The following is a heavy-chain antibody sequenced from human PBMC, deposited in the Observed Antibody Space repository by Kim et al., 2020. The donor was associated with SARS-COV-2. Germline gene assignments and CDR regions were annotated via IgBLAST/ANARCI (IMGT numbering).Heavy chain of an antibody. D-gene: IGHD3-9*01. CDR1: GFTFSDFY. J-gene: IGHJ4*02. CDR3: ARDLRYYDILTGYPGPHRSDPLPIDY. CDR2: ISSSGSTI. V-gene: IGHV3-11*01. Sequence: GGSLRLSCAASGFTFSDFYMSWIRQAPGKGLEWVSYISSSGSTIYYADSVKGRFTISRDNAKNSLYLQMNSLRAEDTAVYYCARDLRYYDILTGYPGPHRSDPLPIDYWGQGTLVTVSS.